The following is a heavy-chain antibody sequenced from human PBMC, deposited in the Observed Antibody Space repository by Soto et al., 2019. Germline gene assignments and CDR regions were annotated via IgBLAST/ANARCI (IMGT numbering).Heavy chain of an antibody. D-gene: IGHD3-9*01. J-gene: IGHJ4*02. V-gene: IGHV4-4*02. CDR3: ARVRGLRYFDWLLNDPYYFDY. CDR1: GGSISSSNW. CDR2: IYHSGST. Sequence: QVQLQESGPGLVKPSGTLSLTCAVSGGSISSSNWWSWVRQPPGKGLEWIGEIYHSGSTNYNPSLKSRVTISVEKSKNQFSLKLSSVTAADTAVYYCARVRGLRYFDWLLNDPYYFDYWGQGTLVTLSS.